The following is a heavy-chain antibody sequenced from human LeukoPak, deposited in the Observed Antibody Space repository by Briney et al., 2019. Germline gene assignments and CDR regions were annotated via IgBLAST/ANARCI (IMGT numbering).Heavy chain of an antibody. CDR3: AKDLDNIVLMVYAMGLDY. J-gene: IGHJ4*02. Sequence: GRSLRLSCAASGFTFSSYGMHWVRQAPGKGLEWVAVISYDGSNKYYADSVKGRFTISRDNSKNTLYLQMSSLRAEDTAVYYCAKDLDNIVLMVYAMGLDYWGQGTLVTVSS. D-gene: IGHD2-8*01. CDR1: GFTFSSYG. V-gene: IGHV3-30*18. CDR2: ISYDGSNK.